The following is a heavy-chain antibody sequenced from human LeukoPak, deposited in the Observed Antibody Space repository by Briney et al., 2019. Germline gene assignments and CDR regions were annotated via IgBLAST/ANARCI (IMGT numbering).Heavy chain of an antibody. V-gene: IGHV3-23*01. Sequence: AGGSLRLSCAASGFTFSSYAMSWVRQAPGKGLEWISTISDSGGSTYYADSVKGRFTISRDNSKNTLYLQMNSLRAEDTAVYYCANGLYYMDVWGKGTTVTVSS. CDR3: ANGLYYMDV. CDR2: ISDSGGST. CDR1: GFTFSSYA. J-gene: IGHJ6*03.